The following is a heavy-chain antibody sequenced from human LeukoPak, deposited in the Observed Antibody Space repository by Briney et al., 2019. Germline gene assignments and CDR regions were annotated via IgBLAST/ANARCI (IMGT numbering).Heavy chain of an antibody. J-gene: IGHJ4*02. D-gene: IGHD4-11*01. CDR3: AKDKLQLLILDYFDY. V-gene: IGHV3-33*06. Sequence: GGSLRLSCAASGFTFSSYGMHWVRQAPGKGLEWVAVIWYDGNNKDYADSVKGRFTISRDNSKNTLSLQMNSLRAEDTAVYYCAKDKLQLLILDYFDYWGQGTLVTVSS. CDR1: GFTFSSYG. CDR2: IWYDGNNK.